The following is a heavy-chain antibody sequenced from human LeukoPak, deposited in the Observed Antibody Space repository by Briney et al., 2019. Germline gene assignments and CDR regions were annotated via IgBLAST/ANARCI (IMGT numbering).Heavy chain of an antibody. Sequence: PSETLSLTCTLPGGSISSSSYYWGWIRQPPGKGLEWIGSIYYSGSTYYNPSLNSRLTISVDTSKNLFSLKLSSVTAADTAVYYCARLALWGRYRYTYYFDYWGQGTLVTVSS. D-gene: IGHD3-16*02. CDR3: ARLALWGRYRYTYYFDY. J-gene: IGHJ4*02. CDR1: GGSISSSSYY. CDR2: IYYSGST. V-gene: IGHV4-39*01.